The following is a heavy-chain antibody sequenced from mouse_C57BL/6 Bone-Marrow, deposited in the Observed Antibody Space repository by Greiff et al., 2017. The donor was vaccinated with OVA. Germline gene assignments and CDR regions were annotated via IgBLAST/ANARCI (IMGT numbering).Heavy chain of an antibody. CDR2: INPNNGGT. Sequence: EVQLVESGPELVKPGASVKIPCKASGYTFTDYNMDWVKQSHGKSLEWIGDINPNNGGTIYNQKFKGKATLTVDKSSSTAYMEHRSLTSEDTAVYYCARESMGYYAMDYWGQGTSVTVSS. J-gene: IGHJ4*01. CDR1: GYTFTDYN. D-gene: IGHD1-1*02. V-gene: IGHV1-18*01. CDR3: ARESMGYYAMDY.